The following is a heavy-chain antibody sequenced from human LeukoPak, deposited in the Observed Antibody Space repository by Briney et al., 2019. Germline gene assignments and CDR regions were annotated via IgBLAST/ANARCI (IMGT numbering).Heavy chain of an antibody. CDR2: ITTSGTST. CDR1: GXTFSSYE. Sequence: GGSLRLSWATSGXTFSSYEMNWVRQAPGKGREWISYITTSGTSTYYADSVKGRCTISRDNGKTALSLQMNSLRAEDTAVYYCVVHSATSCYWGQGTLVTVSS. V-gene: IGHV3-48*03. D-gene: IGHD1-26*01. CDR3: VVHSATSCY. J-gene: IGHJ4*02.